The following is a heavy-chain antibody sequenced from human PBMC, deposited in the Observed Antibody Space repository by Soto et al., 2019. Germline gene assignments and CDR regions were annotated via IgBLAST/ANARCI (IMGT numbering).Heavy chain of an antibody. J-gene: IGHJ4*02. Sequence: QLQLQESGPGLVKPSETLSLTCTVSGGSISSSSYYWGWIRQPPGKGLEWIGSIYYSGSTYYNPSLKSRVTISVDTSKNQCSLKLRSVTAADTAVYYCARHTPAISISDHWGQGTLVTVSS. CDR1: GGSISSSSYY. V-gene: IGHV4-39*01. CDR3: ARHTPAISISDH. D-gene: IGHD2-15*01. CDR2: IYYSGST.